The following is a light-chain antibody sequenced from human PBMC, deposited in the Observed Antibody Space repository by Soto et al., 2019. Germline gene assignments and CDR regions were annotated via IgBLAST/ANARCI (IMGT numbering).Light chain of an antibody. V-gene: IGLV3-1*01. Sequence: SYELTQPPSLSVSPGQTASITCSGDKLGDKYPCWYQQKPGQSPVLVIYQGSNRPSGIPERFSGSNSGNTATLTISGTQAMDEADYYCQAWDRSTDVVFGGGTKLTVL. J-gene: IGLJ2*01. CDR2: QGS. CDR3: QAWDRSTDVV. CDR1: KLGDKY.